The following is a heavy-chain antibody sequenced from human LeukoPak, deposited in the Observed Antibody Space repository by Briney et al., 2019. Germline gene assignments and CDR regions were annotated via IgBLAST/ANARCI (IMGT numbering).Heavy chain of an antibody. Sequence: PGGSLRLSCAASGIVFSNTAMNWARQSPGRGLEWVSAISGGRERTFNADSVKGLFTISRDNTKNMVYLQMNSLRADDTAIYYCGKDGGQYSSGPEFDPRGQGALVTVSS. J-gene: IGHJ5*02. CDR1: GIVFSNTA. CDR3: GKDGGQYSSGPEFDP. D-gene: IGHD6-19*01. CDR2: ISGGRERT. V-gene: IGHV3-23*01.